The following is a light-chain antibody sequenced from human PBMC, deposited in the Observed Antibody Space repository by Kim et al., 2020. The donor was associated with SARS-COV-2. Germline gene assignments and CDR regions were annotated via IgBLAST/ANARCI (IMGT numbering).Light chain of an antibody. V-gene: IGKV1-39*01. J-gene: IGKJ2*01. Sequence: ASVGDTVTITCRAGQNIGIYLNWYQQKPGKAPTLLLYGTSTLHSGVASRFSGSGFGSEFTLTIASLQPEDSATYYCQQSYSQPSFGPGTRLEI. CDR3: QQSYSQPS. CDR2: GTS. CDR1: QNIGIY.